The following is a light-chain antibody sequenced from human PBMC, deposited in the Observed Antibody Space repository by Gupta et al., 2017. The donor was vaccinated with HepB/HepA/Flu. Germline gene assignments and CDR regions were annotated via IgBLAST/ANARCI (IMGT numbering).Light chain of an antibody. J-gene: IGLJ2*01. CDR2: QDS. V-gene: IGLV3-1*01. Sequence: SYELTQPPSVSVSPGQTASITCSGDKLGDKYACWYQQKPGQSPVLVIYQDSKRPSGSPELFSGSNSGNTATLTISGTQAMYEADYYCQAWDSSTLVVFGGGTKLTVL. CDR3: QAWDSSTLVV. CDR1: KLGDKY.